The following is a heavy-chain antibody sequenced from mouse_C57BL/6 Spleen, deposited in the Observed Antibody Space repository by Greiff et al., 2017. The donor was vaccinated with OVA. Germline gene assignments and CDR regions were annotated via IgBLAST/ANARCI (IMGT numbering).Heavy chain of an antibody. D-gene: IGHD1-1*01. CDR1: GYTFTSYW. CDR3: ARRGDYYGSSYNWYFDV. CDR2: IDPSDSYT. J-gene: IGHJ1*03. V-gene: IGHV1-69*01. Sequence: VQLQQPGAELVMPGASVKLSCKASGYTFTSYWMHWVKQRPGQGLEWVGEIDPSDSYTNYNQKFKGKSTLTVDKSSSTAYMQLSSLTSEDSAVYYCARRGDYYGSSYNWYFDVWGTGTTVTVSS.